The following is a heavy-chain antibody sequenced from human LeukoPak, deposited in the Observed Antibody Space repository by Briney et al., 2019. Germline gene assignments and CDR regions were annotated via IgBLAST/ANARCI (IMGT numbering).Heavy chain of an antibody. V-gene: IGHV1-69*04. J-gene: IGHJ6*02. Sequence: SVKVSCKASGGTFSSYAISWVRQAPGQGLEWMGRIIPILGIANYAQKFQGRVTITADKSTSTAHMELSSLRSEDTAVYYCARHPYSSSWLPDYYYGMDVWGQGTTVTVSS. CDR1: GGTFSSYA. CDR3: ARHPYSSSWLPDYYYGMDV. D-gene: IGHD6-13*01. CDR2: IIPILGIA.